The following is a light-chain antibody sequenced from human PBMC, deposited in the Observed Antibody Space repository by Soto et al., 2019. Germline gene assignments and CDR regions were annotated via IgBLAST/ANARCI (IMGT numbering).Light chain of an antibody. Sequence: QSALTQPASVSGSPGQSISISCTGTSSDVGGYNYVSWYQQYPGKAPKLMIYDVSNRPSGVSNRFSGSKSGNTASLTISGLQAEDEADYYCSSYTSSSTRVFGGGTKLTVL. CDR3: SSYTSSSTRV. CDR1: SSDVGGYNY. CDR2: DVS. V-gene: IGLV2-14*01. J-gene: IGLJ2*01.